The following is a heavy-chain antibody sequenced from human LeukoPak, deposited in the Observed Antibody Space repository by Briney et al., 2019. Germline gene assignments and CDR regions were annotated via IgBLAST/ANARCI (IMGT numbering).Heavy chain of an antibody. J-gene: IGHJ5*02. Sequence: GGSLRLSCAASGFTFSNYYMSWIRQAPGKGLEWVSYISSSGSTIYYADSVKGRFTISRDNAKNSLYLQMSSLRSDDSAVYYCASDWAYSSSWFLGRWFDPWGQGTLVSVSS. D-gene: IGHD6-13*01. CDR2: ISSSGSTI. CDR1: GFTFSNYY. V-gene: IGHV3-11*04. CDR3: ASDWAYSSSWFLGRWFDP.